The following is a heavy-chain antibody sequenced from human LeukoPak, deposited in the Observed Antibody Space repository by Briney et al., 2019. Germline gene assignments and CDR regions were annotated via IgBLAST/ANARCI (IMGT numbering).Heavy chain of an antibody. CDR2: ISYDGSNK. D-gene: IGHD6-6*01. J-gene: IGHJ4*02. CDR1: GFTFSRYA. V-gene: IGHV3-30-3*01. Sequence: GGSLRLSCAVSGFTFSRYAMHWVRQAPGKGLEWVALISYDGSNKYYADSVKGRVTISTDNSENTLYLSMNSLRAEDTAVYYCARDLSFGYSSSSGLDYWGQGTLVTVSS. CDR3: ARDLSFGYSSSSGLDY.